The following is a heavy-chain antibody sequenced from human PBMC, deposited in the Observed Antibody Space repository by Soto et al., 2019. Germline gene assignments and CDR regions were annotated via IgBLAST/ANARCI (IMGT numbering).Heavy chain of an antibody. CDR1: GYTFSDYY. Sequence: ASVKVSCKASGYTFSDYYIHWVRQAPGQGLEWMGWINPNSGGTKYAPKFQGGVTMTRDTSITTAYMELSRLRPGDTAVYYCAREPATAKPEGVDFWGQGTLVTVSS. CDR3: AREPATAKPEGVDF. D-gene: IGHD1-1*01. V-gene: IGHV1-2*02. J-gene: IGHJ4*02. CDR2: INPNSGGT.